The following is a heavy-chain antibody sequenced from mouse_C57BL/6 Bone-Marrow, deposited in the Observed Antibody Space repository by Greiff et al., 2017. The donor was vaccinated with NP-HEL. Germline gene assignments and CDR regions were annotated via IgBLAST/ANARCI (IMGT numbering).Heavy chain of an antibody. Sequence: EVQLQQSVAELVRPGASVKLSCTASGFNIKNTYMHWVKQRPEQGLEWIGRIDPANGNTKYAPKFQGKATITADTSSNTAYLQLSSLTSEDTALYYCARMTGYYGSRTYAMDYWGQGTSVTVSS. J-gene: IGHJ4*01. D-gene: IGHD1-1*01. CDR3: ARMTGYYGSRTYAMDY. CDR1: GFNIKNTY. V-gene: IGHV14-3*01. CDR2: IDPANGNT.